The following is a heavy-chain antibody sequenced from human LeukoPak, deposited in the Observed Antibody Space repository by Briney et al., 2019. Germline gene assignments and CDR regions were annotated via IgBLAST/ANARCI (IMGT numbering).Heavy chain of an antibody. J-gene: IGHJ4*02. Sequence: GGSLRLSCAASGFTFSDYYMSWIRQAPGKGLEWVSYISSSGSTIYYADSVKGRFTISRDNAKNSLYLQMNSLRAEDTAVYYCARGACGGSCYSGRRLLGYWGQGTLVTVSS. D-gene: IGHD2-15*01. CDR2: ISSSGSTI. CDR3: ARGACGGSCYSGRRLLGY. V-gene: IGHV3-11*01. CDR1: GFTFSDYY.